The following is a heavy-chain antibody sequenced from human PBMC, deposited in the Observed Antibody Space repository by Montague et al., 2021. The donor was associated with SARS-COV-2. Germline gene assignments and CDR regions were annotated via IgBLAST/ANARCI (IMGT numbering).Heavy chain of an antibody. CDR1: GGSISSSSYY. V-gene: IGHV4-39*01. D-gene: IGHD3-22*01. CDR3: ARHGKTRIAMIVVVIGYFDY. Sequence: SESLSLIYTVSGGSISSSSYYWGWIRQPPGKGLEWIGSIYYSGSTYYNPSLKSRVTISVDTSKNQFSLKLCSVTAADTAVYYCARHGKTRIAMIVVVIGYFDYWGQGTLVTVSS. CDR2: IYYSGST. J-gene: IGHJ4*02.